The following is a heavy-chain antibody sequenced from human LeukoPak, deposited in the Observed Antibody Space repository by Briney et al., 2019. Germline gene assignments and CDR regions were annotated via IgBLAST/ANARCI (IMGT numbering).Heavy chain of an antibody. CDR3: ARDVAGSGSL. CDR2: INEHGSIT. CDR1: GFTFSSHW. Sequence: PGGSLRLSCAASGFTFSSHWMHWVRQVPGKGLVWVARINEHGSITDYADSVKDRFTVSRDNAWNTLYLQMNSLRAEDTAVYYCARDVAGSGSLWGQGTLITVSS. J-gene: IGHJ4*02. D-gene: IGHD3-10*01. V-gene: IGHV3-74*01.